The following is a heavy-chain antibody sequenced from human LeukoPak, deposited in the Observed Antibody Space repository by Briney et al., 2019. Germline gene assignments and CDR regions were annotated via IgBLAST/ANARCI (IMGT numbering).Heavy chain of an antibody. CDR1: GFTFTRDG. V-gene: IGHV3-30*18. J-gene: IGHJ2*01. CDR3: AKEGIAVAGSSYWFFGL. CDR2: ISYDGSNK. D-gene: IGHD6-19*01. Sequence: GMSLRLSCAASGFTFTRDGMHWVRQAPGKGPEWVAVISYDGSNKDYADSVKGRFTISRDDSKNTLYLQMNSLRAEDTAVYYCAKEGIAVAGSSYWFFGLWGRGTLVTVSS.